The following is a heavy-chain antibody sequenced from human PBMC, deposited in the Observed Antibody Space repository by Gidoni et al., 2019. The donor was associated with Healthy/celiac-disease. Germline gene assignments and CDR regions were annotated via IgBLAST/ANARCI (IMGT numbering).Heavy chain of an antibody. D-gene: IGHD3-16*02. V-gene: IGHV3-15*01. J-gene: IGHJ3*02. Sequence: EVQLVESGGGLVKLGGSLRLSCAASGLTFSNAWMSWVRQAPGKGLEWVGRIKSKTDGGTTDYAAPVKGRFTISRDDSKNTLYLQMNSLKTEDTAVYYCTTVPLMITFGGVIVDIWGQGTMVTVSS. CDR2: IKSKTDGGTT. CDR1: GLTFSNAW. CDR3: TTVPLMITFGGVIVDI.